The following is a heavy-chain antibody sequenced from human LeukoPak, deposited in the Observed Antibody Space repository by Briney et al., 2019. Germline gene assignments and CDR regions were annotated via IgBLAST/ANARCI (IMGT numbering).Heavy chain of an antibody. Sequence: SETLSLTCTVSGGSISGYYWSWIRQPPGKGLEWIGYIHYSGETNYNPSLSSRVTIAKDTSKNQFSLNLRSVTAADTAVYYCARDLTFDYWGQGALVTVSS. CDR3: ARDLTFDY. J-gene: IGHJ4*02. CDR2: IHYSGET. CDR1: GGSISGYY. V-gene: IGHV4-59*12.